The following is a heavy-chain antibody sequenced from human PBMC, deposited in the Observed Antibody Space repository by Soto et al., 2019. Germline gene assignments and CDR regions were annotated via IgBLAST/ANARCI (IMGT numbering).Heavy chain of an antibody. Sequence: TSETLSLTCTVSGGSISSYYWSWIRQPPGKGLEWIGYIYYSGSTNYNPSLKSRVTISVDTSKNQFSLKLSSVTAADTAVYYCARVVEELELRPYFDYWGQGTLVTVSS. CDR3: ARVVEELELRPYFDY. V-gene: IGHV4-59*01. D-gene: IGHD1-7*01. J-gene: IGHJ4*02. CDR1: GGSISSYY. CDR2: IYYSGST.